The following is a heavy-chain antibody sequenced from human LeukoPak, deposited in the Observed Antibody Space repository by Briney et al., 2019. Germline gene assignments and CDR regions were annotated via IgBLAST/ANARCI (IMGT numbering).Heavy chain of an antibody. Sequence: ASETLSLTCTVSGGSISSGSYDWSWIRQPAGKGLEWIGRIYTSGSTNYNPSLKSRVTISVGTSKNQFSLKLSSVTAADTAVYYCAREDDYGGMGNYYYYMDVWGKGTTVTVSS. CDR3: AREDDYGGMGNYYYYMDV. D-gene: IGHD4-23*01. V-gene: IGHV4-61*02. J-gene: IGHJ6*03. CDR2: IYTSGST. CDR1: GGSISSGSYD.